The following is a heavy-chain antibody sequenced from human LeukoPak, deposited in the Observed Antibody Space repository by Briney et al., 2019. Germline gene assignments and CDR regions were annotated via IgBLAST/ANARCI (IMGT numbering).Heavy chain of an antibody. CDR1: GYTFTGYY. D-gene: IGHD6-19*01. Sequence: ASVKVSCKASGYTFTGYYMHWVRQAPGQGLEWMGWMNPNSGGSNYAQKFQGRVTMTRDTSIGTAYMELSSLRSDDTAVYYCATRVVAGIPYYFDHWGQGTLVTVSS. CDR3: ATRVVAGIPYYFDH. CDR2: MNPNSGGS. V-gene: IGHV1-2*02. J-gene: IGHJ4*02.